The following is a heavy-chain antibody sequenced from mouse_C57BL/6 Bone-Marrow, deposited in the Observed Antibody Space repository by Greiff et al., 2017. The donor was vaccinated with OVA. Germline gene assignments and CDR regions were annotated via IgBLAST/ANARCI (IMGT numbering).Heavy chain of an antibody. CDR1: GFTFSSYA. J-gene: IGHJ3*01. CDR3: ARDGGVAY. Sequence: EVPLVESGGGLVKPGGSLKLSCAASGFTFSSYAMSWVRQTPEKRLEWVATISDGGSYTYYPDNVKGRFTISRDNAKNNLYLQLSHLKSEDTAMYYCARDGGVAYWGQGTLVTVSA. V-gene: IGHV5-4*01. CDR2: ISDGGSYT.